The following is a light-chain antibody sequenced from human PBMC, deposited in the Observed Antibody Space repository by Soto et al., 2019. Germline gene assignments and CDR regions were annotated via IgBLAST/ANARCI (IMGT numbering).Light chain of an antibody. J-gene: IGKJ1*01. CDR2: KAS. CDR3: QQDDNDSWT. Sequence: DIQMTQSPSTLSASVGDRVIITCRASQSISSWLAWYQQKPGKAPNLLIYKASTLKSRVPSRFSGSGSGTEFTLTISSLQPDDFSTYDCQQDDNDSWTCGQGTKVEIK. V-gene: IGKV1-5*03. CDR1: QSISSW.